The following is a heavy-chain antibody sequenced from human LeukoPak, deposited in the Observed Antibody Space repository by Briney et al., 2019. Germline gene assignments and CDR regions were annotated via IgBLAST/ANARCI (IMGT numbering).Heavy chain of an antibody. D-gene: IGHD2-21*01. J-gene: IGHJ4*02. CDR2: ISSSGSTI. CDR3: ARIPLGGENFDY. Sequence: PGGSLRLSCAASGFTFSSYEMNWVRQAPGKGLEWVSYISSSGSTIYYADSVKGRFTFSRDNAKNSLYLQMNSLRAEDTAVYYCARIPLGGENFDYWGQGTLVTVSS. CDR1: GFTFSSYE. V-gene: IGHV3-48*03.